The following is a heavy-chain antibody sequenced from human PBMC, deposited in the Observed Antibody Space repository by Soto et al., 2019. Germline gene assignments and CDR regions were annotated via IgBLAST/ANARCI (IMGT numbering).Heavy chain of an antibody. Sequence: AASVKVSCKASGYTFTSYYMHWVRQAPGQGLEWMGIINPSGGSTSYAQKFQGRVTMTRDTSTSTVYMELSSLRSEDTAVYYCVSAVADLYYFDYWGQGTLVTVSS. CDR2: INPSGGST. D-gene: IGHD6-19*01. V-gene: IGHV1-46*01. J-gene: IGHJ4*02. CDR1: GYTFTSYY. CDR3: VSAVADLYYFDY.